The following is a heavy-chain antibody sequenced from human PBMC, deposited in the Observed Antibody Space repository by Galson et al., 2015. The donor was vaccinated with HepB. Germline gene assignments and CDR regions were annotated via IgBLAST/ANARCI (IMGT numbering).Heavy chain of an antibody. CDR3: AKGPLEYGDQSSYYFDD. CDR1: GFTLSNYG. D-gene: IGHD4-17*01. CDR2: IRFDGSNK. Sequence: SLRLSCAASGFTLSNYGMNWVRQAPGKGLEWVAFIRFDGSNKYYADSVKGRFTISRDNSKNTLYLQMNSLRAEDTAVYYCAKGPLEYGDQSSYYFDDWGQGTLVTVSS. V-gene: IGHV3-30*02. J-gene: IGHJ4*02.